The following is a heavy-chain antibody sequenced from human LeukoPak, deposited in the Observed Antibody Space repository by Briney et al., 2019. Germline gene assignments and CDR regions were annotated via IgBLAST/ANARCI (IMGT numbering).Heavy chain of an antibody. V-gene: IGHV3-21*01. CDR1: GFTFSSYS. D-gene: IGHD6-19*01. Sequence: GGSLRLSCAAYGFTFSSYSMNWVRQAPGKGLEWVSSISSSSSYIYYADSVKGRFTISRDNAKNSLYLQMNSLRAEDTAVYYCARAVAGEDGDYYYYGMDVWGQGTTVTVSS. J-gene: IGHJ6*02. CDR2: ISSSSSYI. CDR3: ARAVAGEDGDYYYYGMDV.